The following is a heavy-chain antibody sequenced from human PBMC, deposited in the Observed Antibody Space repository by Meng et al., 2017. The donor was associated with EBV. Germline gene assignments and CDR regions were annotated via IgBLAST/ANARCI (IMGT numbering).Heavy chain of an antibody. CDR2: INHSGST. D-gene: IGHD4-23*01. Sequence: QGRVQRGGAELLKPSETLSLTCAVYGGSFSGYDWSWIRQPPGKGLEWIGEINHSGSTNYNPSLKSRVTISVDTSKNQFSLKLSSVTAADTAVYYCAGSYGGVLNYWGQGTLVTVSS. CDR3: AGSYGGVLNY. CDR1: GGSFSGYD. J-gene: IGHJ4*02. V-gene: IGHV4-34*01.